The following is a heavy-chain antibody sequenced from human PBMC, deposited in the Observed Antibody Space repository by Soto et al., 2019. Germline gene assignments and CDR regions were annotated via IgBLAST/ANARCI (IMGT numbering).Heavy chain of an antibody. CDR2: ISGSDGST. V-gene: IGHV3-23*01. J-gene: IGHJ4*02. Sequence: PGGSLRLSCAASGFTVSTNSMNWVRQAPGKGLEWVSVISGSDGSTYYADSVKGRFTISRDNSKNTLNLQMNSLRAEDTAVYYCARRSSSWYFDYWGQGTLVTVSS. D-gene: IGHD6-13*01. CDR3: ARRSSSWYFDY. CDR1: GFTVSTNS.